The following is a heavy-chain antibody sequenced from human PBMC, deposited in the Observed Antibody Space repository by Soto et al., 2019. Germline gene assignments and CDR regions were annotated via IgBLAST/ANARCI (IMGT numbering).Heavy chain of an antibody. Sequence: QLVESGGGLVEPGGSLRLSCTASGLALTSDWLSWVRQVPGKGLEWLGLIKSNLDGGTTDYAAPLKGRIRISRDDSRNTVYLQIERLNSEDTAFYYCVIARRETNYGWSKTFEFCGQGMLVIVAS. CDR2: IKSNLDGGTT. CDR1: GLALTSDW. J-gene: IGHJ4*02. CDR3: VIARRETNYGWSKTFEF. D-gene: IGHD3-16*01. V-gene: IGHV3-15*07.